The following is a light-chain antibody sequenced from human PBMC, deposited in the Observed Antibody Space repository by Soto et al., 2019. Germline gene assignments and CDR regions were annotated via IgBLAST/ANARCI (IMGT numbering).Light chain of an antibody. CDR1: QSVSSSY. CDR3: QQFGSSPWT. V-gene: IGKV3-20*01. CDR2: GAS. Sequence: EIVLTQSPGTLSLSPGESTTLSCRASQSVSSSYLAWYQQKPGQAPRLLIYGASYRATGIPDRFSGSGSGTDFPLTISRLEPEDFAVYYCQQFGSSPWTFGQGTKVEIK. J-gene: IGKJ1*01.